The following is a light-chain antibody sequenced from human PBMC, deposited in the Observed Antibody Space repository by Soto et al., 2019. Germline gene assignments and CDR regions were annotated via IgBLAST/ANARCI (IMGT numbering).Light chain of an antibody. CDR3: QQYSSYST. CDR1: QSISNW. Sequence: DIQMTQSPSTLSASVGDRVTITCRARQSISNWVAWYQQKPGKVPELLIYDASRLQSGVPLRFSGSGSGTEFTLTISSLQPDDFTTYYCQQYSSYSTFGQGTKVEI. CDR2: DAS. V-gene: IGKV1-5*01. J-gene: IGKJ1*01.